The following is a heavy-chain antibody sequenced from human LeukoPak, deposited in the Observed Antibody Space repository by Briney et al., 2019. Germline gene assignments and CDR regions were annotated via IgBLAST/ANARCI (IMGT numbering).Heavy chain of an antibody. CDR3: ASERYCSGGSCYPNWFDP. J-gene: IGHJ5*02. D-gene: IGHD2-15*01. Sequence: SETLSLTCTVSGYSISSGYYWGWIRQPPGKGLEWIGSIYHSGSTYYNPSLKSRVTISVDTSKNQFSLKLSSVTAADTAVYYCASERYCSGGSCYPNWFDPWGQGTLVTVSS. CDR1: GYSISSGYY. CDR2: IYHSGST. V-gene: IGHV4-38-2*02.